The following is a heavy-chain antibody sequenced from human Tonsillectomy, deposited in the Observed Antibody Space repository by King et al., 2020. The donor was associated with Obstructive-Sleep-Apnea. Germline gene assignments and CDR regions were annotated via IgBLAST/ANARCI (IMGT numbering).Heavy chain of an antibody. CDR1: GGSISSSSYY. Sequence: LQLQESGPGLVKPSETLSLTCTVSGGSISSSSYYWGWIRQPPGKGLEWIGSIYYSGSTYYNPSLKSRVTISVDTSKNQFSLKLSSVTAADTAVYYFARETALMITFGGGAFDIWGQGTMVTVSS. J-gene: IGHJ3*02. V-gene: IGHV4-39*07. D-gene: IGHD3-16*01. CDR3: ARETALMITFGGGAFDI. CDR2: IYYSGST.